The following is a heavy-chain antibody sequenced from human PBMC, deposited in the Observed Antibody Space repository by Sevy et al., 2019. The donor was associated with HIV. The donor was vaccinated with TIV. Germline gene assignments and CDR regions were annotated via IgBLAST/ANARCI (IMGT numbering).Heavy chain of an antibody. V-gene: IGHV3-7*03. D-gene: IGHD2-21*01. Sequence: GGSLRLSCAASGFTFNRYWMSWVRQAPGKGLEWVANIKQDESEKHYADSVKGRFTRSRDNTKNSLFLQLDTVRDEDSAIYYCAKIDDGDFGGVVRVWGQGTMVTVSS. CDR1: GFTFNRYW. CDR2: IKQDESEK. CDR3: AKIDDGDFGGVVRV. J-gene: IGHJ3*01.